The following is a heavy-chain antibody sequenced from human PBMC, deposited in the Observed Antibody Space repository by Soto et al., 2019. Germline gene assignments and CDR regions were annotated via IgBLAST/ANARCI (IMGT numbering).Heavy chain of an antibody. V-gene: IGHV4-34*01. CDR2: INHSGST. J-gene: IGHJ4*02. CDR3: ARVDRGAATSLDY. CDR1: GGSFSGYY. Sequence: PSETLSLTCAVYGGSFSGYYWSWIRQPPGKGLEWIGEINHSGSTNYNPSLKSRVTISVDTSKNQFSLKLSSVTAADTAVYYCARVDRGAATSLDYWGQGTLVTVSS. D-gene: IGHD2-15*01.